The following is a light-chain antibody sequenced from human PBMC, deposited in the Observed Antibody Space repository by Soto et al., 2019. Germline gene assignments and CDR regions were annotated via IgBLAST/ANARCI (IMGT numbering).Light chain of an antibody. Sequence: EIVMTQSPATLSVSPGERATLSCRASQSVSSNLAWYQQKAGQAPRLLIYDASTRATGVPARFSGSGSGTEFTLTISSLQSEDFAVYYCQQYNNWPPITFGQGTRLEIK. CDR3: QQYNNWPPIT. J-gene: IGKJ5*01. CDR1: QSVSSN. V-gene: IGKV3D-15*01. CDR2: DAS.